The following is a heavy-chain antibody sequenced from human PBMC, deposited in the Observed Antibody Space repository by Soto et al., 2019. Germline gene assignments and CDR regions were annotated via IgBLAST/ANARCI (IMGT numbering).Heavy chain of an antibody. D-gene: IGHD3-9*01. Sequence: EVQLVESGGGLVQAGGSLRLSCAASGFTVSTNQMNWVRQAPGKGLECVSLIYSGGTTSYEDSVKGGLTISRHNSKNTLYLQMNSLRPEDTAVYYCARGQVILNGYYQYWGQGTLVTVSS. V-gene: IGHV3-53*04. CDR3: ARGQVILNGYYQY. J-gene: IGHJ4*02. CDR1: GFTVSTNQ. CDR2: IYSGGTT.